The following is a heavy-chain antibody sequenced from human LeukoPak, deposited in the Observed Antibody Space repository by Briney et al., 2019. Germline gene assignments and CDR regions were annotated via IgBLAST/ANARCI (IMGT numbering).Heavy chain of an antibody. D-gene: IGHD6-19*01. CDR3: AKDTSGCNWFAY. Sequence: PGGSLRLSCAASGFTFNNYAMSWVRQAPGKGLEWVSAISGSGDSTYYADSVKGRFTISRDNSKNTLYLQMNSLRAEDTALYYCAKDTSGCNWFAYWGQGTLVTVSS. V-gene: IGHV3-23*01. J-gene: IGHJ4*02. CDR2: ISGSGDST. CDR1: GFTFNNYA.